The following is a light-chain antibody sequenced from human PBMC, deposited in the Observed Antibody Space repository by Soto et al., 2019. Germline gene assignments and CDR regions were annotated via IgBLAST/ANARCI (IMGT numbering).Light chain of an antibody. Sequence: ALTQPASVSGSPGQSITMSCTGTSSDVGGYNYVSWYQQYPGKAPKLMIYEVSNRPSGVSNRFSGSKSGNTASLTISGLQAEDEADYYCSSYTSSSTYVFGTGTKVTVL. CDR3: SSYTSSSTYV. CDR2: EVS. J-gene: IGLJ1*01. CDR1: SSDVGGYNY. V-gene: IGLV2-14*01.